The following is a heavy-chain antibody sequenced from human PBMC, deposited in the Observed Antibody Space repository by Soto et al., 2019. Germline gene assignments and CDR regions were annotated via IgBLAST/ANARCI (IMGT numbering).Heavy chain of an antibody. CDR3: ANDMRVSGSYYIYGMDV. D-gene: IGHD3-10*01. V-gene: IGHV3-23*04. CDR2: ISASGGST. Sequence: EVQLVESGGGLVQPGGSLRLSCAASGFTFSSYAMSWVRQAPGKGLEWVSTISASGGSTYHADSVKGRFTISRDNSKNTLYLQMTSLRAEDTAAYYCANDMRVSGSYYIYGMDVWGQGTTVTVS. CDR1: GFTFSSYA. J-gene: IGHJ6*02.